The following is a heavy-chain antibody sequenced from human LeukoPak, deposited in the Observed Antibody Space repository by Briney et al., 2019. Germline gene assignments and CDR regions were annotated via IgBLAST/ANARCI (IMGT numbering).Heavy chain of an antibody. D-gene: IGHD2-2*02. CDR3: ARTGTVVVPAAI. CDR1: GGSISSGGYY. CDR2: IYYSGTT. V-gene: IGHV4-31*03. J-gene: IGHJ4*02. Sequence: PSQTLSLTCTVSGGSISSGGYYWSWIRRHPGKGLEWIGCIYYSGTTYYNPSLKSRVAISVDTSKNQFSLKLSSVTAADTAVYYCARTGTVVVPAAIWGQGTLVTVSS.